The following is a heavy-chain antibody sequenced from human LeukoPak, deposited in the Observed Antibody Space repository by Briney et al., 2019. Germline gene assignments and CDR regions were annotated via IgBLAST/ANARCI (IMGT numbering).Heavy chain of an antibody. Sequence: GGSLRLSCAASGFTFSDYYMSWIRQAPGKRLEWVSYISSSGSTIYYADSVKGRFTISRDNAKNSLYLQMNSLRAEDTAVYYCAREFSSSWTPGPDLDYWGQGTLVTVSS. CDR3: AREFSSSWTPGPDLDY. D-gene: IGHD6-13*01. J-gene: IGHJ4*02. CDR1: GFTFSDYY. V-gene: IGHV3-11*01. CDR2: ISSSGSTI.